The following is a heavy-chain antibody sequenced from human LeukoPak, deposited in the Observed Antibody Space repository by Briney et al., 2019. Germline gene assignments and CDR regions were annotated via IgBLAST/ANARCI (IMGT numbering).Heavy chain of an antibody. J-gene: IGHJ5*02. CDR2: ITGSVTTI. Sequence: PGGSLRLSCEPSGFIFRNYAMAWVRQARGRGLEWVSSITGSVTTIYYADSVKGRFTLSRDNSRNPLHQQMNNLPGDDTAIYYWVKGQYSPDNWFDPWGQGTLVTVSS. CDR3: VKGQYSPDNWFDP. CDR1: GFIFRNYA. V-gene: IGHV3-23*01. D-gene: IGHD2-21*01.